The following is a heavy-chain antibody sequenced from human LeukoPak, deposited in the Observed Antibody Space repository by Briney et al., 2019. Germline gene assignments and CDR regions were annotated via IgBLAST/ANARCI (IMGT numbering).Heavy chain of an antibody. Sequence: TGGSLRLSCAASGFTFSSYAMSRVRQAPGKGLEWVSAISGSGGSTYYADSVKGRFTISRDNSKNTLYLQMNSLRAEDTAVYYCAKEALRYIVLQYFDYWGQGTLVTVSS. CDR2: ISGSGGST. CDR3: AKEALRYIVLQYFDY. J-gene: IGHJ4*02. D-gene: IGHD3-9*01. CDR1: GFTFSSYA. V-gene: IGHV3-23*01.